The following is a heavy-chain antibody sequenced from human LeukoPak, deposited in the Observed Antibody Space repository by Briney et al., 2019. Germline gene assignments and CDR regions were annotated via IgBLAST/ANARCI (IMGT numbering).Heavy chain of an antibody. V-gene: IGHV3-30*18. CDR1: GFTFSSYG. CDR2: ISYDGSNK. J-gene: IGHJ4*02. CDR3: VKESARYSSGWSHFDY. D-gene: IGHD6-19*01. Sequence: GGSLRLSCAASGFTFSSYGMHWVRQAPGKGLEWVAVISYDGSNKYYADSVKGRFTISRDNSKNTLYLQMNSLRAEDTAVYYCVKESARYSSGWSHFDYWGQGTLVTVSS.